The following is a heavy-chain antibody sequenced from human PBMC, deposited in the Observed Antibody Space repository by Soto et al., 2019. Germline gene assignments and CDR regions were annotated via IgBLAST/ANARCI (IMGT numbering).Heavy chain of an antibody. D-gene: IGHD3-10*01. Sequence: QVTLKESGPVLVKPTETITLTCTVSVFSLSNARMSVSWIRQPPGKALEWLAHIFSNDAKSYSASLKSRRTISKDTSKRQVVLTITTMDPVDTATYYCTRIRGWGWLGPNDYWCQGTLVTVSS. CDR2: IFSNDAK. CDR1: VFSLSNARMS. V-gene: IGHV2-26*01. CDR3: TRIRGWGWLGPNDY. J-gene: IGHJ4*02.